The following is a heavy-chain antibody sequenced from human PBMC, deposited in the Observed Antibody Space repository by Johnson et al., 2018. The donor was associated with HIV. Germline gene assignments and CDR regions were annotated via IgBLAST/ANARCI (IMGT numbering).Heavy chain of an antibody. D-gene: IGHD1-26*01. J-gene: IGHJ3*02. Sequence: QVQLVESGGGVVQPGRSLRLSCAASGFTFSSYGMHWVRQAPGKGLEWVAVISYDGSNKYYADSVKGRFTISRDNSKNTLYLQMNSVRAEDTAVYYCAKDAAWDLLRPDAFDSWGQGTMVTVSS. CDR2: ISYDGSNK. CDR3: AKDAAWDLLRPDAFDS. CDR1: GFTFSSYG. V-gene: IGHV3-30*18.